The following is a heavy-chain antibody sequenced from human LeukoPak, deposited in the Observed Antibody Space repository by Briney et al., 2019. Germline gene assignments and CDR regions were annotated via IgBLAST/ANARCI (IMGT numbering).Heavy chain of an antibody. Sequence: ASVKVSCKASGYTFTSYYMHWVRQAPGQGLEWMGIINPSGGSTSYAQKFQGRVTVTRDTSTSTVYMELSSLRSEDTAVYYCARVLVSYDSSGYYYVSAFDIWGQGTMVTVSS. D-gene: IGHD3-22*01. CDR2: INPSGGST. CDR3: ARVLVSYDSSGYYYVSAFDI. J-gene: IGHJ3*02. CDR1: GYTFTSYY. V-gene: IGHV1-46*01.